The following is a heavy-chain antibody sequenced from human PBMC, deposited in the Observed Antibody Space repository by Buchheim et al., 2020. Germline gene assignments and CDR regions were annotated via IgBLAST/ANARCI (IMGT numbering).Heavy chain of an antibody. CDR1: GGSVSSGDYY. V-gene: IGHV4-30-4*01. CDR2: IYYSGST. Sequence: QVQLQESGPGLVKPSQTLSLTCTVSGGSVSSGDYYWSWIRQPPGKGLEWIGYIYYSGSTYYNPSLKSRVTISVDTSKNQFSLKLNSVTAADSAVYYCARAHYYDVTGYYSYDFDYWGQGT. CDR3: ARAHYYDVTGYYSYDFDY. D-gene: IGHD3-22*01. J-gene: IGHJ4*02.